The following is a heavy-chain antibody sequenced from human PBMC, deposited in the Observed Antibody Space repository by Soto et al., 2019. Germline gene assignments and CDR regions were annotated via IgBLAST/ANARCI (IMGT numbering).Heavy chain of an antibody. D-gene: IGHD2-8*01. Sequence: GVSLRLSCAASGFTFSSYSMSWVRQAPGEGLQWVASIKPDGSDKYYMDSVKGRLAIFRDNAKNSLYLQMNSLRAEDTALYYCARLVSNSARDYWGQGALVTV. J-gene: IGHJ4*02. CDR3: ARLVSNSARDY. V-gene: IGHV3-7*03. CDR2: IKPDGSDK. CDR1: GFTFSSYS.